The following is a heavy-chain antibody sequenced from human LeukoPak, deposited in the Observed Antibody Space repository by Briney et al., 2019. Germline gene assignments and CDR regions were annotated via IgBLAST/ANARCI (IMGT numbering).Heavy chain of an antibody. J-gene: IGHJ3*02. CDR3: ARVVDYYDSSAYWAHDAFDI. CDR1: GYTFTGYY. D-gene: IGHD3-22*01. CDR2: INPNSGGT. V-gene: IGHV1-2*02. Sequence: ASVKVSCKASGYTFTGYYMHWVRQAPGQGLEWMGWINPNSGGTNYAQKFQGRVTMTRDTSISTAYMELSRLRSDDTAVYYCARVVDYYDSSAYWAHDAFDIWGQGTLVTVSS.